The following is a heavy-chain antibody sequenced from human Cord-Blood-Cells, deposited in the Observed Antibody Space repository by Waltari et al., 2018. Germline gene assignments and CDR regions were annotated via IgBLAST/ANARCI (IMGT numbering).Heavy chain of an antibody. V-gene: IGHV4-34*01. CDR3: ARVPHTYYDFWSGYSRASYFDY. J-gene: IGHJ4*02. CDR2: INHSGST. Sequence: QVQLQQWGAGLLKPSETLSLTCAVYGGSFSGYYWSWIRQPPGKGLEWIGEINHSGSTNDNPSLKSRVTISVDTSKNQFSLKLSSVTAADTAVYYCARVPHTYYDFWSGYSRASYFDYWGQGTLVTVSS. D-gene: IGHD3-3*01. CDR1: GGSFSGYY.